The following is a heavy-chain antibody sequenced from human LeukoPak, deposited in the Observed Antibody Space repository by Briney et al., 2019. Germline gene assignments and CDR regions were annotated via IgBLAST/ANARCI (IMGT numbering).Heavy chain of an antibody. CDR1: GYTFTRYW. CDR3: VRTSGWYSSWFDP. CDR2: IYPGDSDT. J-gene: IGHJ5*02. D-gene: IGHD6-19*01. Sequence: GESLKISCKGSGYTFTRYWIGWVRQMPAKGLEWMAIIYPGDSDTRYSPSFQGQVTISVDKSISTAYMQWSSLKASDTAIYYCVRTSGWYSSWFDPWGQGTLVTVSS. V-gene: IGHV5-51*01.